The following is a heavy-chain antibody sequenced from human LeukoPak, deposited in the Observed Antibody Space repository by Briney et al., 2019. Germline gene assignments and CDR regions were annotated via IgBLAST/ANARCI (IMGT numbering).Heavy chain of an antibody. V-gene: IGHV3-23*01. Sequence: PGGSPRLSCAASGFTFSSSAMTWVRQAPGKGLEWVSAISDSGCSTIYTDSVKDRFTISRDNSKNTLYLQMNSLRAEDTAVYYCAKGGSYAPLDYWGQGTLVTVSS. J-gene: IGHJ4*02. CDR2: ISDSGCST. CDR3: AKGGSYAPLDY. D-gene: IGHD1-26*01. CDR1: GFTFSSSA.